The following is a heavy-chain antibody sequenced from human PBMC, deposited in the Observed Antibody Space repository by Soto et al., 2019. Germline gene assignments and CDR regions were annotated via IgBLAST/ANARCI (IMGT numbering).Heavy chain of an antibody. V-gene: IGHV3-9*01. CDR3: AKDAITMVRGVISYYGMDV. Sequence: EVQLVESGGGLVQPGRSLRLSCAASGFTFDDYAMHWVRQAPGKGLEWVSGISWNSGSIGYADSVKGRFTISRDNAKNSLYLQMNSLSAEDTALDYCAKDAITMVRGVISYYGMDVWGQGTTVTVSS. CDR1: GFTFDDYA. J-gene: IGHJ6*02. CDR2: ISWNSGSI. D-gene: IGHD3-10*01.